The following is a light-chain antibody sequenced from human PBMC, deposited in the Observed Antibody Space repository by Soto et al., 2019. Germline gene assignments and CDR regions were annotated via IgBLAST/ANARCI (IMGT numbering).Light chain of an antibody. CDR1: QSVSSN. Sequence: EIVMTQSPATLSVSPGERATLSCRASQSVSSNLAWYQQKPGQAPRLIIYGASTRANGIPARFSGSGSGTEFTLTISSLQSEDFAVYYCQQYNNWHPWTFGQGTKVDIK. V-gene: IGKV3-15*01. J-gene: IGKJ1*01. CDR2: GAS. CDR3: QQYNNWHPWT.